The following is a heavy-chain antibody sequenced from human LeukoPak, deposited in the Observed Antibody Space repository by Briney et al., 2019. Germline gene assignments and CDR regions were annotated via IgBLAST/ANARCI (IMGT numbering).Heavy chain of an antibody. CDR1: GYTFTSYG. Sequence: ASVKVSCKASGYTFTSYGISWVRQAPGQGLEWMGWINPNSGGTNYAQKFQGWVTMTRDTSISTAYMELSRLRSDDTAVYYCARSLRANSLDYWGQGTLVTVSS. J-gene: IGHJ4*02. CDR3: ARSLRANSLDY. D-gene: IGHD4/OR15-4a*01. V-gene: IGHV1-2*04. CDR2: INPNSGGT.